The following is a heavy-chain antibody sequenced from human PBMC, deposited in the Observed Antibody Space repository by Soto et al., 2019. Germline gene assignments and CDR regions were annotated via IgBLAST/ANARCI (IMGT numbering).Heavy chain of an antibody. CDR1: GYTFASYD. CDR2: MNTNSNNT. V-gene: IGHV1-8*01. J-gene: IGHJ5*01. D-gene: IGHD2-21*01. CDR3: ARSDGYHFNWLDS. Sequence: QVQLVQSGAEVKTPGASVKVSCKASGYTFASYDINWVRQAPGQGLEWMGWMNTNSNNTGYAQKFQGRLTMTRDIALSRGHMELSSLRNEDTAVYYCARSDGYHFNWLDSWGQGTLVTVSA.